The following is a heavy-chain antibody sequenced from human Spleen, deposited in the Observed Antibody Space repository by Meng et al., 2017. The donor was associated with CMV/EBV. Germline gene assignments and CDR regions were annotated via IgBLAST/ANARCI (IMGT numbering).Heavy chain of an antibody. V-gene: IGHV3-33*01. J-gene: IGHJ4*02. CDR1: GFTFSSYG. CDR2: IWYDGSNK. CDR3: ARDITIFGVVILGLQVDY. Sequence: GESLKISCAASGFTFSSYGMHWVRQAPGKGLEWVAVIWYDGSNKYYADSVKGRFTISRDNSKNTLYLQMNSLRSEDTAVYYCARDITIFGVVILGLQVDYWGQGTLVTVSS. D-gene: IGHD3-3*01.